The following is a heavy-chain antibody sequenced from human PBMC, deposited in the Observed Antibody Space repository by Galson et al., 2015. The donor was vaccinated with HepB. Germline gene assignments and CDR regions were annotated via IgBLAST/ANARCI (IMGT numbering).Heavy chain of an antibody. CDR1: GFTFSSYS. V-gene: IGHV3-21*01. Sequence: SLRLSCAASGFTFSSYSMDWVRQAPGNGLEWVSSISSSSSYIYYADSVKGRFTISRDNAKNSLYLQMNSLRAEDTAVYYCARDVGSSSGYWGQGTLVTVSS. CDR3: ARDVGSSSGY. CDR2: ISSSSSYI. D-gene: IGHD6-6*01. J-gene: IGHJ4*02.